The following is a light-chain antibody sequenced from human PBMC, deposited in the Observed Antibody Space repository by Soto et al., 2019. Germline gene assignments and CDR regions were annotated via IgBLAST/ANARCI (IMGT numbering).Light chain of an antibody. V-gene: IGKV3-15*01. J-gene: IGKJ4*01. CDR1: QSVSSN. CDR2: GAS. Sequence: EIVMKQSPATLSVSPGERATLSCRASQSVSSNLAWYQQNPGQAPRLLIYGASTRATGIPARFSGSGSGTEFTLTISSLQSEDFAVYYCQQYNNWPQTFGGGTKVDI. CDR3: QQYNNWPQT.